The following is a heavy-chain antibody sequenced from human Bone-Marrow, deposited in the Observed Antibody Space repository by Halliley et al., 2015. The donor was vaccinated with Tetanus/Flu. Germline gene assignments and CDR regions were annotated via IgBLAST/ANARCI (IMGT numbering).Heavy chain of an antibody. D-gene: IGHD3-10*01. Sequence: SYISSGSSSTNPADSVKGRFTISRDNAKNSLYLQMNRLRAGDTAVYYCARARSGSGSYLPGMDVWGQGTTVTVSS. J-gene: IGHJ6*02. V-gene: IGHV3-11*06. CDR3: ARARSGSGSYLPGMDV. CDR2: ISSGSSST.